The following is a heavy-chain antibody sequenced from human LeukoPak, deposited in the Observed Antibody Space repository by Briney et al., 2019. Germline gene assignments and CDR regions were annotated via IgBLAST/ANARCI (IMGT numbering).Heavy chain of an antibody. CDR3: AKYVRFDY. J-gene: IGHJ4*02. CDR1: GFTFSSYG. V-gene: IGHV3-21*04. CDR2: ISSSSSFI. Sequence: GGSLRLSCAASGFTFSSYGMNWVRQAPGKGLEWVSSISSSSSFIYYADSVKGRFTISRDNSKNTLYLQMNSLRAEDTAVYYCAKYVRFDYWGQGTLVTVSS. D-gene: IGHD3-16*01.